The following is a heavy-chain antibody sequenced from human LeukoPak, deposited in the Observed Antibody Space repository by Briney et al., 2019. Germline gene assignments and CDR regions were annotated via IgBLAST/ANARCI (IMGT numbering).Heavy chain of an antibody. CDR1: GYTFTSYY. CDR2: INPSGGST. J-gene: IGHJ4*02. CDR3: ARDGEGPSKVEAFDY. V-gene: IGHV1-46*01. Sequence: ASVKVSCKASGYTFTSYYMHWVRQAPGQGLEWMGIINPSGGSTSYAQKFQGRVTMTGDTSTSTVYMELSSLRSEDTAVYYCARDGEGPSKVEAFDYWGQGTLVTVSS. D-gene: IGHD3-10*01.